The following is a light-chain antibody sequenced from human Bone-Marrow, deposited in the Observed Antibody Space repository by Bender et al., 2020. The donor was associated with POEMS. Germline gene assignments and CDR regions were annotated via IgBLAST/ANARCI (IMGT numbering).Light chain of an antibody. V-gene: IGLV2-14*01. CDR2: EVT. CDR1: SSDVGGYNY. CDR3: SSYTSGSTLVV. Sequence: QSALTRPASVSGSPGQSITISCTGASSDVGGYNYVSWYQHHPGKAPKLLIHEVTNRPSGVSNRFSGSKSGNTASLTISGLQAEDEAEYYCSSYTSGSTLVVFGGGTKLTVL. J-gene: IGLJ2*01.